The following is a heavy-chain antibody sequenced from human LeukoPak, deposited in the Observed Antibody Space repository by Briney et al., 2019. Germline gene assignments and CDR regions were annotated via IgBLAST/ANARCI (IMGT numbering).Heavy chain of an antibody. V-gene: IGHV4-30-2*01. CDR3: ARGYCRSTSCYNDFDY. CDR1: GGSISSGGYS. Sequence: PSETLSLTCAVSGGSISSGGYSWSWIRQPPGKGLEWIGYIYHSGSTYYNPSLKSRVTISVDRSKNQFSLDLSSVTAADTAVYYCARGYCRSTSCYNDFDYWGQGTLVTVSS. J-gene: IGHJ4*02. D-gene: IGHD2-2*02. CDR2: IYHSGST.